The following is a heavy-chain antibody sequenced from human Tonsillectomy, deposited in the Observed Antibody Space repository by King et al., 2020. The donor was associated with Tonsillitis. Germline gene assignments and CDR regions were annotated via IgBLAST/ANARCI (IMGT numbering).Heavy chain of an antibody. V-gene: IGHV3-23*04. CDR3: AKEIVGATTWYYGMDV. J-gene: IGHJ6*02. CDR1: GFTFSSYA. CDR2: ISGSGGST. D-gene: IGHD1-26*01. Sequence: VQLVQSGRGLVQPGGSLRLSCAASGFTFSSYAMSWVRQAPGKGLEWVSAISGSGGSTYYADSVKGRFTISRDNSKNTLYLQMNSLRAEDTAVYYCAKEIVGATTWYYGMDVWGQGTTVTVSS.